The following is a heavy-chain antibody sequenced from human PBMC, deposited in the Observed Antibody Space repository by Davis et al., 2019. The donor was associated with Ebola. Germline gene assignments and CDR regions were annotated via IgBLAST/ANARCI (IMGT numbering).Heavy chain of an antibody. J-gene: IGHJ6*02. Sequence: ETLSLTCAVYGGSFSTYFWSWVRLAPGKGLEYVSGISSNGGKTYYSESVKGRVTISRDNFKNTLYLQMGSLRTEDMAVYYCARGISGTYSGFYAMDVWGQGTAVTVSS. CDR2: ISSNGGKT. V-gene: IGHV3-64*02. CDR1: GGSFSTYF. D-gene: IGHD3-10*01. CDR3: ARGISGTYSGFYAMDV.